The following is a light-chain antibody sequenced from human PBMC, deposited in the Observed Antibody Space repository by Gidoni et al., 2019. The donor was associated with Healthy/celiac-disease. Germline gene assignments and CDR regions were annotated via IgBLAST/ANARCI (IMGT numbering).Light chain of an antibody. CDR1: QSVSSY. V-gene: IGKV3-11*01. J-gene: IGKJ4*01. CDR3: QQRSNWPPVT. Sequence: EIVLPQSPATLSLSQGERDTLSCRASQSVSSYLAWYQQKPGQAPRLLIYDASNRATGIPARFSGSGSGTDFTLTISSLEPEDFAVYYCQQRSNWPPVTFGGGTKVEIK. CDR2: DAS.